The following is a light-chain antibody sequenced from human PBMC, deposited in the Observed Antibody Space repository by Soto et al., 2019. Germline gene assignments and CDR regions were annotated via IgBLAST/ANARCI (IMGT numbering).Light chain of an antibody. Sequence: EIVLTQSPGTLSLSPGERATLSCRASQSVSNYLAWYQRKPGQAPRLLIYGASSRATGIPDRFSGSGSGTDFPLTISRREPKDFEVYYCHNKGGSPQTFGKGTK. V-gene: IGKV3-20*01. CDR3: HNKGGSPQT. J-gene: IGKJ1*01. CDR1: QSVSNY. CDR2: GAS.